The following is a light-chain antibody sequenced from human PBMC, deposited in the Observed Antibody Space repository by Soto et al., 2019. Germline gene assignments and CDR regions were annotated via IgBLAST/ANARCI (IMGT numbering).Light chain of an antibody. CDR1: QSVNNNY. CDR3: QQYGRSPLT. V-gene: IGKV3-20*01. CDR2: GAS. Sequence: VLTQSPGTLSLSPGERATLSCRASQSVNNNYLAWYQQKPGQSPRLLIYGASIRATAIPDRFSGSGSGTDFTLTISRLEPEDFAVYYCQQYGRSPLTFGPGTKVDIK. J-gene: IGKJ3*01.